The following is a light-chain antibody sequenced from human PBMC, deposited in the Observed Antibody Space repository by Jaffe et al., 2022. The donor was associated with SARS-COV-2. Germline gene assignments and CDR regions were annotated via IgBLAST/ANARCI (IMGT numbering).Light chain of an antibody. Sequence: QLVLTQSPSASASLGASVKLTCTLSSGHSSYAIAWHRRQPEKGPRYLMKLDSDGSHNKGDGIPDRFSGSSSGAERYLTISSLQSEDEGDYYCQTWGTDIVVFGGGTKLTVL. CDR2: LDSDGSH. V-gene: IGLV4-69*01. J-gene: IGLJ2*01. CDR3: QTWGTDIVV. CDR1: SGHSSYA.